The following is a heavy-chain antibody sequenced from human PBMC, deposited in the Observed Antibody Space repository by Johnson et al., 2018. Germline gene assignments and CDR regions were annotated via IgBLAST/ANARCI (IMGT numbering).Heavy chain of an antibody. D-gene: IGHD5-18*01. CDR2: IGSTGDT. CDR1: GFTFSTYD. V-gene: IGHV3-13*01. J-gene: IGHJ3*02. Sequence: VQLVQSGGGLVQPGGSLRLSCAASGFTFSTYDMHWVRQVTGKGLEWVSAIGSTGDTYYSDSVKGRFTISREIAKNSFYLQMNSLRAGDTAVYSCAREQLWGHEAFDSWGQGTMVTVSS. CDR3: AREQLWGHEAFDS.